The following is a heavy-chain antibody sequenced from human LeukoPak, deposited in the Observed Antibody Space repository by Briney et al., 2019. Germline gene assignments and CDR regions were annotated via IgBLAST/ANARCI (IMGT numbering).Heavy chain of an antibody. CDR2: IKSKTDGGTT. CDR1: GFTFSNAW. CDR3: TTDWNAMVRGVIITPPGDY. J-gene: IGHJ4*02. V-gene: IGHV3-15*01. Sequence: GGTLRLSSAASGFTFSNAWMSWVRQAQGKGLEWVGRIKSKTDGGTTDYAAPVKGRFTISRDDSKNTLYLQMNSLKTEDTAVYYCTTDWNAMVRGVIITPPGDYWGQGTLVTVSS. D-gene: IGHD3-10*01.